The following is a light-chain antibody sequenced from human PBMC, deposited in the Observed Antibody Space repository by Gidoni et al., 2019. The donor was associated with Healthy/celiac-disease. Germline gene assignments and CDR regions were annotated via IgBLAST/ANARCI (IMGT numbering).Light chain of an antibody. CDR1: SGHSSYA. V-gene: IGLV4-69*01. Sequence: QLVLTQSPSASASLGASVKLTCTLSSGHSSYAIAWHQQQPEKGPRYLMKLNSDCSHSKGDGSPDRFSGSSSGAERYLTISSLQSEDEADYYCQTWGTGIWVFGGGTKLTVL. CDR3: QTWGTGIWV. CDR2: LNSDCSH. J-gene: IGLJ3*02.